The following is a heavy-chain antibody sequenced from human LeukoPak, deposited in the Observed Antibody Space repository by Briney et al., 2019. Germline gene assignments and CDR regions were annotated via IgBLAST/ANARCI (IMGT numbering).Heavy chain of an antibody. D-gene: IGHD7-27*01. CDR1: GYTXTDYY. J-gene: IGHJ4*02. CDR2: VNPKSGAT. CDR3: ARDLTGETSDY. V-gene: IGHV1-2*02. Sequence: GASVKVSCKASGYTXTDYYMHGVRQAPGQGLEYMAWVNPKSGATYYAQKFQGRVTMTWDTSISTAYLELSSLRSDDTTVYYCARDLTGETSDYWSQGILVTVSS.